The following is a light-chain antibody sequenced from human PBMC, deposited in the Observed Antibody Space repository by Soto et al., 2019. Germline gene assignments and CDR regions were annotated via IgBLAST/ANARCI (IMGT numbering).Light chain of an antibody. Sequence: ILMTQSPPTLSLSPGERATLSCRASQSVSSDLAWYQQKPGQAPRLLIYGASTRAIGIPARFSGSGSGTEFTLTISSLQSEDFAVYYCQQDNNWPPTFGQGTRLETK. CDR3: QQDNNWPPT. V-gene: IGKV3-15*01. CDR2: GAS. J-gene: IGKJ5*01. CDR1: QSVSSD.